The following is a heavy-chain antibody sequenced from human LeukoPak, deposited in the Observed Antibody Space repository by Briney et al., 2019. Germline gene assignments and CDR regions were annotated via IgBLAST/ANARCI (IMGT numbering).Heavy chain of an antibody. CDR2: IDSSGGST. CDR3: AKDRRIPRYYFDY. J-gene: IGHJ4*02. CDR1: GFTFNNYA. Sequence: GGSRRLSCAASGFTFNNYAMSWVRQAPGKGLEWVSAIDSSGGSTYYADSVKGRFTISRDNSKNTLYMQMNSLRAEDTGIYYCAKDRRIPRYYFDYWGQGTLVTVSS. V-gene: IGHV3-23*01.